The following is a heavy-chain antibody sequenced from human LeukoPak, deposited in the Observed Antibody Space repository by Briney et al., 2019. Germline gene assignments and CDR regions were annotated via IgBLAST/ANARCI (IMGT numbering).Heavy chain of an antibody. CDR3: ARDRSANSRVYYFDY. D-gene: IGHD4/OR15-4a*01. Sequence: GMSLRLSCAASGFTFSAYAMHWVRQAPGNGLEWVAIISYDGNIKYQADSVKGRFTISRDDSKNTLYLQMNSLRAEDTAVYYCARDRSANSRVYYFDYWGQGTLVTVSS. CDR2: ISYDGNIK. CDR1: GFTFSAYA. V-gene: IGHV3-30-3*01. J-gene: IGHJ4*02.